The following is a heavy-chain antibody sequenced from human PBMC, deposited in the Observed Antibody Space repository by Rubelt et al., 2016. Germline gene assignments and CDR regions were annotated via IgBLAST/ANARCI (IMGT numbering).Heavy chain of an antibody. CDR1: GFTFSNAW. Sequence: EVQLVESGGGLVKHGGSLRLSCAASGFTFSNAWMNWVRQAPGKGLEWVGRIQSKTDGGTTDYAAPVKGRFTIARDDSKNTLYLQMNSLKTEDTAVYYCTTDTAMDNDFDYWGQGTLVTVSS. J-gene: IGHJ4*02. CDR3: TTDTAMDNDFDY. V-gene: IGHV3-15*07. D-gene: IGHD5-18*01. CDR2: IQSKTDGGTT.